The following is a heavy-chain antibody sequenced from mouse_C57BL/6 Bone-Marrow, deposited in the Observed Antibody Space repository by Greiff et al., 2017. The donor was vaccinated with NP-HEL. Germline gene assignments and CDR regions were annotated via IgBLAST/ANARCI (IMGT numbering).Heavy chain of an antibody. V-gene: IGHV1-55*01. D-gene: IGHD3-2*02. Sequence: QVQLKQPGAELVKPGASVKMSCKASGYTFTSYWITWVKQRPGQGLEWIGAIYPGSGSTNYNEKFKSKATLTVDTSSSTAYMQLSSLTSEDSAVYYCARSGAQAPYYAMDYWGQGTSVTVSS. CDR3: ARSGAQAPYYAMDY. J-gene: IGHJ4*01. CDR1: GYTFTSYW. CDR2: IYPGSGST.